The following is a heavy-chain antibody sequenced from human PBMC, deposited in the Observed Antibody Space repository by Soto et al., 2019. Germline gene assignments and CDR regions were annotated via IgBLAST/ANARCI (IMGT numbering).Heavy chain of an antibody. J-gene: IGHJ4*02. CDR2: ISGSGGST. CDR1: GFTFSSYA. Sequence: EVQLLESGGGLVQPGGSLRLSCAASGFTFSSYAMSWVRQAPGKGLEWVSAISGSGGSTYEDDSVKGRFTISRDNSKNTLYLQMNSLRAEDTSVYYCAKGGAPLPAYFDYWGQGTLVTVSS. CDR3: AKGGAPLPAYFDY. V-gene: IGHV3-23*01.